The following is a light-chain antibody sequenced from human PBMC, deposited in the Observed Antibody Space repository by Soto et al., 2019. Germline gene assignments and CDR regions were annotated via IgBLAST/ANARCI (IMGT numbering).Light chain of an antibody. CDR1: HNILYSSDNKNY. V-gene: IGKV4-1*01. J-gene: IGKJ1*01. Sequence: VGLTQSQHPLAVPLKKQATINCTSSHNILYSSDNKNYLSWYQQRPGQPPKLLFYWAPTRESGVPDRFSGSGSGTHFTLTISCLQPEDFATYYCQQSYCPLPTFGHVTKVDVK. CDR2: WAP. CDR3: QQSYCPLPT.